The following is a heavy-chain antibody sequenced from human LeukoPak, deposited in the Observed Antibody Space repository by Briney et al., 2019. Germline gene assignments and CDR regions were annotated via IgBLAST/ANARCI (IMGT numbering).Heavy chain of an antibody. CDR3: AKDARYNWNDFHYYYYMDV. V-gene: IGHV3-33*06. J-gene: IGHJ6*03. CDR2: IWYDGSNK. D-gene: IGHD1-1*01. Sequence: GGSLRLSCAASGFAFSSYGMHWVRQAPGKGLEWVAVIWYDGSNKYYADSVKGRFTISRDNSKNTLYLQMNSLRAEDTAVYYCAKDARYNWNDFHYYYYMDVWGKGTTVTVSS. CDR1: GFAFSSYG.